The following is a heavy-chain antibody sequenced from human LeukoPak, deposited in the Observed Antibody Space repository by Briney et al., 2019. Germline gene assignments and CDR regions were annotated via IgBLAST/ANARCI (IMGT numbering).Heavy chain of an antibody. CDR1: GGSISSYY. CDR2: IYYSGST. Sequence: SETLSLTCTVSGGSISSYYWGWIRQPPGKGLEWIGYIYYSGSTNYNPSLKSRVTISVDTSKNQFSLKLSSVTAADTAVYYCARVVEYCSSTSCPDAFDIWGQGTMVTVSS. CDR3: ARVVEYCSSTSCPDAFDI. V-gene: IGHV4-59*12. J-gene: IGHJ3*02. D-gene: IGHD2-2*01.